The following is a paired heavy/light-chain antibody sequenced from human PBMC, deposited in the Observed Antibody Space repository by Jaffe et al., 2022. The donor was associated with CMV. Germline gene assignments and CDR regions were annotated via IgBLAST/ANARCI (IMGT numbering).Light chain of an antibody. J-gene: IGKJ1*01. Sequence: EIVLTQSPGTLSLSPGERATLSCRASQSVSSSYLAWYQQKPGQAPRLLIYGASSRATGIPDRFSGSGSGTDFTLTISRLEPEDFAVYYCQQYGSSPQGTFGQGTKVEIK. CDR1: QSVSSSY. V-gene: IGKV3-20*01. CDR2: GAS. CDR3: QQYGSSPQGT.
Heavy chain of an antibody. D-gene: IGHD6-19*01. CDR2: ISGSGGST. V-gene: IGHV3-23*01. Sequence: EVQLLESGGGLVQPGGSLRLSCAASGFTFSSYAMSWVRQAPGKGLEWVSAISGSGGSTYYADSVKGRFTISRDNSKNTLYLQMNSLRAEDTAVYYCAKENYRRSGWSPGYYYGMDVWGQGTTVTVSS. CDR1: GFTFSSYA. CDR3: AKENYRRSGWSPGYYYGMDV. J-gene: IGHJ6*02.